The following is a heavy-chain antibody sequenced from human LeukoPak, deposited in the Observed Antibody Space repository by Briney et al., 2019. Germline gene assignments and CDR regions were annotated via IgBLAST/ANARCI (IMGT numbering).Heavy chain of an antibody. CDR1: GFTFSSYS. CDR2: ISSSSSYI. V-gene: IGHV3-21*01. J-gene: IGHJ4*02. CDR3: ARGLQKGTTVTPGY. D-gene: IGHD4-17*01. Sequence: PGGSLRLSCAASGFTFSSYSMNWVRQAPGKGLEWVSSISSSSSYIYYADSVKGRFTISRDNAKNSLYLQMNSLRAEDTAVYYCARGLQKGTTVTPGYWGQGTLVTVSS.